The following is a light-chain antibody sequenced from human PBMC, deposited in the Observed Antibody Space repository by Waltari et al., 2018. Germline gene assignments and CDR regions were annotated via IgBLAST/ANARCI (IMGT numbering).Light chain of an antibody. J-gene: IGLJ2*01. Sequence: QAVVTQEPSLTVSPGGTVTLTCGSSTGAVTSGHYPYGFQQEPGQAPRTLIYDTNIKPALIPARFSRSLLGGKAALPRSGGQPEDEAEYYCLPYYSGTRVFGGGTKLT. CDR3: LPYYSGTRV. CDR1: TGAVTSGHY. CDR2: DTN. V-gene: IGLV7-46*01.